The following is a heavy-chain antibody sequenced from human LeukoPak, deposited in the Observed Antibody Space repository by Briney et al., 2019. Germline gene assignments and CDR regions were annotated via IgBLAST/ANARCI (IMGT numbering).Heavy chain of an antibody. CDR1: GFSFSTYW. D-gene: IGHD1-26*01. CDR3: GRALGSPLDY. Sequence: GGSLRLSCAASGFSFSTYWMSWVRQAPGKGLEWVANIKQAGGEKYYVDSVKGRFTISRDNAKNSLYLQMNSLRVEDTAVYYCGRALGSPLDYWGQGTLVTVSA. CDR2: IKQAGGEK. V-gene: IGHV3-7*02. J-gene: IGHJ4*02.